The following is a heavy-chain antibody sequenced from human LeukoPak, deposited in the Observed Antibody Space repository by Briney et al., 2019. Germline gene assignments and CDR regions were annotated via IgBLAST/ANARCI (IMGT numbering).Heavy chain of an antibody. CDR2: ISWNSGII. Sequence: GGSLRLSCVASGFPFDDYGMFWVRQSPGKGLEWVSSISWNSGIIDYADSVKGRFTISRDNAKNSLYLQMNSLRVEDTAFYYCTKDRFFYDSGSKANWGQGTLVTVSS. D-gene: IGHD3-22*01. CDR3: TKDRFFYDSGSKAN. CDR1: GFPFDDYG. J-gene: IGHJ4*02. V-gene: IGHV3-9*01.